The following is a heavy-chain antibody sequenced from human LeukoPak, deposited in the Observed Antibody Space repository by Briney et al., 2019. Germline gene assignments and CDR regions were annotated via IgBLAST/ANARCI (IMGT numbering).Heavy chain of an antibody. CDR3: ARGEMVRGVTPYYYYYGMDV. Sequence: TGGSLRLSCAASGFTFSSYSMNWVRQAPGKGLEWVSYISSSSSTIYYADSVKGRFTISRDNAKNSLYLQMNSLRAEDTAVYYCARGEMVRGVTPYYYYYGMDVWGQGTTVTVSS. CDR2: ISSSSSTI. J-gene: IGHJ6*02. V-gene: IGHV3-48*04. D-gene: IGHD3-10*01. CDR1: GFTFSSYS.